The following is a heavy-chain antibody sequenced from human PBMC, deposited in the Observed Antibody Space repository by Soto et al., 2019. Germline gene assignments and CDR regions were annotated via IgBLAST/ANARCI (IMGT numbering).Heavy chain of an antibody. CDR2: IKSKTDGGTT. D-gene: IGHD2-15*01. V-gene: IGHV3-15*07. Sequence: GGSLRLSCAASGFTFSNAWMNWVRQAPGKGLEWVGRIKSKTDGGTTDYAAPVKGRFTISRDDSKNTLYLQMNSLKTEDTAVYYCTTVRGSCYLRSCYYYYGMDVWGQGTTVTVSS. J-gene: IGHJ6*02. CDR1: GFTFSNAW. CDR3: TTVRGSCYLRSCYYYYGMDV.